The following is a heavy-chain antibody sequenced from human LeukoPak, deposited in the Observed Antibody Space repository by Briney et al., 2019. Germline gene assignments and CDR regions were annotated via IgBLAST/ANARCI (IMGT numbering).Heavy chain of an antibody. CDR1: GFTLSSYA. CDR2: IKGDGSHT. D-gene: IGHD3-9*01. J-gene: IGHJ5*01. Sequence: PGGSLRLSCAASGFTLSSYAMGWVRQAPGKGLVWVSRIKGDGSHTIYADSVKGRFTISRDNAKNTLYLQMKSLRAEDTAVYYCVRDWDHFDFDSWGQGTLVTVSS. CDR3: VRDWDHFDFDS. V-gene: IGHV3-74*01.